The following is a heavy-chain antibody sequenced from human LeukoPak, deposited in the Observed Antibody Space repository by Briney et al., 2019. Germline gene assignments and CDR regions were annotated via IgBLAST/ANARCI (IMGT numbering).Heavy chain of an antibody. CDR3: ARALVQQLPVF. Sequence: ASVKVSCKASGYTFTSYGISWVRQAPGQGLEWMGWISAYNDNTNYAQKLQGRVTMTTDTSTSTAYMEPRSLRSDDTAVHYCARALVQQLPVFWGQGTLVTVSS. V-gene: IGHV1-18*01. CDR2: ISAYNDNT. D-gene: IGHD6-13*01. J-gene: IGHJ4*02. CDR1: GYTFTSYG.